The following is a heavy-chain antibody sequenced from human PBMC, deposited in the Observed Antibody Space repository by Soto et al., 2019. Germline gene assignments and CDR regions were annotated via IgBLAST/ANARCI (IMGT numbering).Heavy chain of an antibody. CDR3: GAGAFLLWRRKYYGGFLFGHDL. CDR1: GYTLTELS. V-gene: IGHV1-24*01. J-gene: IGHJ2*01. CDR2: FDPEDGET. D-gene: IGHD3-16*01. Sequence: ASVKVSYKVSGYTLTELSMHRVRQAPGKGLEWMGGFDPEDGETIYAQKFQGRVTMTENTSTDTAYMELSSLRSEDPAVYYCGAGAFLLWRRKYYGGFLFGHDLSG.